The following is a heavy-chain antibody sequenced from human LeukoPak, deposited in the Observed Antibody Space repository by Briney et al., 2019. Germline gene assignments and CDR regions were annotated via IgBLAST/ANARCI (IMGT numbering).Heavy chain of an antibody. J-gene: IGHJ4*02. CDR1: GGSISSYY. Sequence: PSETLSLTCTVSGGSISSYYWSWIRQPPGKGLEWIGYIYYSGSTNYNPSLKSRVTISVDTSRNQFSLRLSSVTAADTAVYYCARVTGYMTEDFFDYWGQGTLVTVSS. D-gene: IGHD6-13*01. CDR2: IYYSGST. V-gene: IGHV4-59*01. CDR3: ARVTGYMTEDFFDY.